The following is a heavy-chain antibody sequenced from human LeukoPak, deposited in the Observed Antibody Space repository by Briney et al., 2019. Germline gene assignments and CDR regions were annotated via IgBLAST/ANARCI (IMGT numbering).Heavy chain of an antibody. V-gene: IGHV3-48*04. J-gene: IGHJ3*02. D-gene: IGHD3-10*01. Sequence: GGSLRLSCAASGFTFSSYSMNWVRQAPGKGLEWVSYISSSGSTIYYADSVKGRFTISRDNAKNSLYLQMNSLRAEDTAVYYCARESGFRGDAFDIWGQGTMVTVSS. CDR1: GFTFSSYS. CDR2: ISSSGSTI. CDR3: ARESGFRGDAFDI.